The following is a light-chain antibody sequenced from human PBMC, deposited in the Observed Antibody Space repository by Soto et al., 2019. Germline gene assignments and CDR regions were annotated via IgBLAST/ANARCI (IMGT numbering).Light chain of an antibody. CDR1: QDISNF. J-gene: IGKJ1*01. Sequence: DIQMTQSPSDMSASVGDRVTITCRASQDISNFLVWFQQRPGKVPKRLMYSANRLESGVPSRFSGSGSGTEFTPTISSPQPEDFATYYCLQHKSYPRTFGQGTKV. CDR2: SAN. V-gene: IGKV1-17*03. CDR3: LQHKSYPRT.